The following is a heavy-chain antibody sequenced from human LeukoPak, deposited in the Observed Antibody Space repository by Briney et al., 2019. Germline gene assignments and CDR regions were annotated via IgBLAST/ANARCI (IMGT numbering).Heavy chain of an antibody. Sequence: SETLSLTCTVSGGSISSSSYYWGWIRQPPGKGLEWIGSIYYSGSTYYNPSLKSRVTISVDTSKNQFSLKLSSVTAADTAVYYCARVTRHIVVVTATSRYYYYMDVWGKGTTVTISS. D-gene: IGHD2-21*02. V-gene: IGHV4-39*07. CDR1: GGSISSSSYY. J-gene: IGHJ6*03. CDR2: IYYSGST. CDR3: ARVTRHIVVVTATSRYYYYMDV.